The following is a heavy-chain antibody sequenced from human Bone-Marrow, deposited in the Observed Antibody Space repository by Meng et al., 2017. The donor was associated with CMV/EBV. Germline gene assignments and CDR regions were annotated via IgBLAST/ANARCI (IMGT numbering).Heavy chain of an antibody. CDR3: ARDQGGAAMDWFDP. CDR2: IYYSGST. CDR1: GGSISSYY. D-gene: IGHD2-2*01. J-gene: IGHJ5*02. Sequence: GSLRLSCTVSGGSISSYYWGWIRQPPGKGLEWIGSIYYSGSTYYNPSLKSRVTISVDTSKNQFSLKLSSVTAADTAVYYCARDQGGAAMDWFDPWGQGTLVTVFS. V-gene: IGHV4-39*07.